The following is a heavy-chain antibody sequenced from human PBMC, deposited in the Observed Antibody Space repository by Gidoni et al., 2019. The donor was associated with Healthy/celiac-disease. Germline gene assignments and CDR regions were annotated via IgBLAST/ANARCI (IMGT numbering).Heavy chain of an antibody. J-gene: IGHJ4*02. Sequence: QVQLVESGGGLVKPGGSLRLACAASGFPFSDYYMTWIRQAPGQWLGWVSCISSSSSYTSYADSVKGRFAISRDNAKNSLYLQMNSLRAEDTAVYYCAREGGGSSVPFDYWGQGTLVTVSS. D-gene: IGHD3-10*01. CDR2: ISSSSSYT. V-gene: IGHV3-11*05. CDR1: GFPFSDYY. CDR3: AREGGGSSVPFDY.